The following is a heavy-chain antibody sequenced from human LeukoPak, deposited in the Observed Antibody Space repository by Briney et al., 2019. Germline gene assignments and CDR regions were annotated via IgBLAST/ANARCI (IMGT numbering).Heavy chain of an antibody. Sequence: ASVKVSCKASRGTLSRYGINWVRQAPGQGLEWMGRLIPTFGSTNYAQKFQGRVTITTDESTTTAYMEVSSLTSEDTAVYYCAGETLAPSGVKYFHHWGQGTLVTVSS. CDR3: AGETLAPSGVKYFHH. J-gene: IGHJ1*01. D-gene: IGHD6-13*01. CDR1: RGTLSRYG. V-gene: IGHV1-69*05. CDR2: LIPTFGST.